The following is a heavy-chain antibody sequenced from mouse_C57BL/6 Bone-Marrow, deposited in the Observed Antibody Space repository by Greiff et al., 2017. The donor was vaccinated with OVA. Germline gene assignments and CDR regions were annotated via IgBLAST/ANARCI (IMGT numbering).Heavy chain of an antibody. V-gene: IGHV1-4*01. D-gene: IGHD1-1*01. CDR2: INPSSGYT. J-gene: IGHJ3*01. CDR3: ARPYYGSSYGFAY. Sequence: VQLVESGAELARPGASVKMSCKASGYTFTSYTMHWVKQRPGQGLEWIGYINPSSGYTKYNQKFKDKATLTADKSSSTAYMQLSSLTSEDSAVYYCARPYYGSSYGFAYWGQGTLVTVSA. CDR1: GYTFTSYT.